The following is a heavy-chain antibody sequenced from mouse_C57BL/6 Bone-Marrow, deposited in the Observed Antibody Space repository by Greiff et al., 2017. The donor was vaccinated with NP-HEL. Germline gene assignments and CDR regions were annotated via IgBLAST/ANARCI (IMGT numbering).Heavy chain of an antibody. Sequence: VQLKESGAELVRPGASVTLSCKASGYTFTDYEMHWVKQTPVHGLEWIGAIDPETGGTAYNQKFKGKAILTADKSSSTAYMELRSLTSEDSAVYYCTKKFYGSSNYYAMDYWGQGTSVTVSS. J-gene: IGHJ4*01. CDR3: TKKFYGSSNYYAMDY. D-gene: IGHD1-1*01. CDR1: GYTFTDYE. CDR2: IDPETGGT. V-gene: IGHV1-15*01.